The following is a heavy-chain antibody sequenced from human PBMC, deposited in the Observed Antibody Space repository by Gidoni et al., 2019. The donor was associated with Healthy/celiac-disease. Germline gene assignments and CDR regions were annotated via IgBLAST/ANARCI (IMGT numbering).Heavy chain of an antibody. CDR3: ASGYSSSWYEGAP. J-gene: IGHJ5*02. V-gene: IGHV4-34*01. CDR2: INHSGST. CDR1: GGSFSGYY. Sequence: QVQLQQWGAGLWKPSETLSLTCAVHGGSFSGYYRSWIRKPPGKGLEWIWEINHSGSTNYKPSLKSRVTISVDTSKNQFALKLSSVTAADTAVYDCASGYSSSWYEGAPWGQGTLVTVSS. D-gene: IGHD6-13*01.